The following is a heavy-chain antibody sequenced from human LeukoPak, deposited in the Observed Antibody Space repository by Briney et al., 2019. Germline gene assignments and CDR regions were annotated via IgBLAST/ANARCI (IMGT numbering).Heavy chain of an antibody. CDR3: ARGQNWFDP. CDR2: IYYSGST. V-gene: IGHV4-59*01. CDR1: GGSISSYY. J-gene: IGHJ5*02. Sequence: SETLSLTCTVSGGSISSYYWSWFRQPPGKGLEWIGYIYYSGSTNYNPSLKSRVTISVDTSKNQFSLKLSSVTAADTAVYYCARGQNWFDPWGQGTLVTVSS.